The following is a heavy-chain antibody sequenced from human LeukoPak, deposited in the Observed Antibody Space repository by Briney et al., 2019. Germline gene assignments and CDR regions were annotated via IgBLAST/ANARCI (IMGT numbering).Heavy chain of an antibody. CDR2: ISDSGGST. J-gene: IGHJ4*02. D-gene: IGHD3-22*01. V-gene: IGHV3-23*01. CDR3: AKSGWYESSGPLYYFDY. Sequence: GGSLRLSCAPSGFTFSSYAMSWVRQAPGKGLEWVSGISDSGGSTYYADSVKSRFSISRDNSKNTLFLQMNSLRAEDTAVYSCAKSGWYESSGPLYYFDYWGQGTLVTVSS. CDR1: GFTFSSYA.